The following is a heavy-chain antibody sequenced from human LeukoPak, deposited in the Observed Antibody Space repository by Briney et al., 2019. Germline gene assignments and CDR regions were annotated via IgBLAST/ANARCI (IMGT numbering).Heavy chain of an antibody. V-gene: IGHV1-2*02. J-gene: IGHJ3*02. D-gene: IGHD1-26*01. CDR1: GFTITGYY. CDR3: ARKRGVGVDTNAFDM. CDR2: INPNNDGS. Sequence: ASVKVSCKASGFTITGYYMHWVRQAPGQGLEWMWWINPNNDGSVYAQKFQGRVTMTRDTSINTAYMELYRLKSDDTAVYYCARKRGVGVDTNAFDMWGQGTMVTVSS.